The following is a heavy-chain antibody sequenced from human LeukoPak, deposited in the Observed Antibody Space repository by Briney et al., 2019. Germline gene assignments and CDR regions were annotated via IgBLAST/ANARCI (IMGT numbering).Heavy chain of an antibody. CDR1: GSTFSNYE. Sequence: GGSLRLSCAASGSTFSNYEVNWVRQAPGKGLEWVAVIWYDGSNKYYADSVKGRFTISRDNSKNTLYLQMNSLRAEDTAVYYCARDRATLIAAADKFDYWGQGTLVTVSS. CDR2: IWYDGSNK. V-gene: IGHV3-33*08. J-gene: IGHJ4*02. CDR3: ARDRATLIAAADKFDY. D-gene: IGHD6-13*01.